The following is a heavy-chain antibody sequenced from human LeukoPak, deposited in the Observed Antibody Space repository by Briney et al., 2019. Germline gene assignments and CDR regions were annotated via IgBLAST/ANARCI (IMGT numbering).Heavy chain of an antibody. CDR3: ARGMVAANYYFDY. D-gene: IGHD2-15*01. CDR2: ISSSSSYI. CDR1: GFTFSSYS. Sequence: GGSLGLSCAASGFTFSSYSMNCVRQAPGEGLEWVSSISSSSSYIYYADSVKGRFTISRDNAKNSLYLQMNSLRAEDTAVYYCARGMVAANYYFDYWGQGTLVTVSS. V-gene: IGHV3-21*01. J-gene: IGHJ4*02.